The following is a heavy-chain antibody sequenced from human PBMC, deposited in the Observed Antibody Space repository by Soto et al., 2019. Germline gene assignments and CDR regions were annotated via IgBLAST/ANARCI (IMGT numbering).Heavy chain of an antibody. CDR3: AKDGQDIVVVPAARNLPGYYYGMDV. Sequence: GGSLRLSCAASGFTFSSYGMHWVRQAPGKGLEWVAVISYDGSNKYYADSVKGRFTISRDNSKNTLYLQMNSLRAEDTAVYYCAKDGQDIVVVPAARNLPGYYYGMDVWGQGTTVTVSS. CDR1: GFTFSSYG. J-gene: IGHJ6*02. CDR2: ISYDGSNK. D-gene: IGHD2-2*01. V-gene: IGHV3-30*18.